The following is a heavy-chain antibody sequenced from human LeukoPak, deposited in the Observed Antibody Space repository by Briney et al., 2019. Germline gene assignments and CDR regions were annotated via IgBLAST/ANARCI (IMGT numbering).Heavy chain of an antibody. J-gene: IGHJ4*02. V-gene: IGHV3-21*01. CDR2: ISGSSSYI. CDR1: GFTFSSYS. D-gene: IGHD6-19*01. Sequence: GGSLRLSCAASGFTFSSYSMNWVRQAPGKGLEWVSSISGSSSYIYYADSVKGRFTISRDNAKNSLYLQMNSLRAEDTAVYYCARGGFEKQWLPPHYCGQGTLVTVSS. CDR3: ARGGFEKQWLPPHY.